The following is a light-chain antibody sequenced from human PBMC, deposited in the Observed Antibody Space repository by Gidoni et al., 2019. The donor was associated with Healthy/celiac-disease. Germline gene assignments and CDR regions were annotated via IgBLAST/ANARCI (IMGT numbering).Light chain of an antibody. CDR3: QQRSNWPPLT. CDR1: QSVSSY. Sequence: DIVLTQSPATLSLSPGERATLSCRASQSVSSYLAWYPQKPGQAPRLLIYDSANRTTGIPARFSGSGYGTDFTLTISSLEPEDFAVYYCQQRSNWPPLTFGRGTKVEIK. J-gene: IGKJ4*01. CDR2: DSA. V-gene: IGKV3-11*01.